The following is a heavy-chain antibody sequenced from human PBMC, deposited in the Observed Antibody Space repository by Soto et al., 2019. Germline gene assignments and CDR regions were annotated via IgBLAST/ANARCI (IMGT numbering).Heavy chain of an antibody. CDR3: ARGGGSPYHKHEVDF. CDR2: VSSTGST. J-gene: IGHJ4*02. D-gene: IGHD6-13*01. Sequence: HVQLQESGPGLVKPSATLSLTCTVSGASITQYYWNWIRQSPGKGLEWIVSVSSTGSTVYNPALTSRVPGSGDTSKNQFSLTLNSVTAADTAVYHGARGGGSPYHKHEVDFWGQGTLVTVSS. CDR1: GASITQYY. V-gene: IGHV4-59*01.